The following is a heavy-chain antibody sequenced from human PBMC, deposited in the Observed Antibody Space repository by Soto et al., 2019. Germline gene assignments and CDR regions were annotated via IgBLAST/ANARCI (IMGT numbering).Heavy chain of an antibody. V-gene: IGHV4-31*03. CDR2: IYDSVNT. CDR1: GDSLSSGGHY. Sequence: QVQLQESGPGLVKPSQTLSLTCTVSGDSLSSGGHYWSWIRQHPGKGLEWIGHIYDSVNTYYSPSLRRRVTVSAAMPKIQLSQHLRSVAAPDAAVYFCARVDHRGYFAISTHSWSQGPLVTVSS. D-gene: IGHD6-25*01. J-gene: IGHJ4*02. CDR3: ARVDHRGYFAISTHS.